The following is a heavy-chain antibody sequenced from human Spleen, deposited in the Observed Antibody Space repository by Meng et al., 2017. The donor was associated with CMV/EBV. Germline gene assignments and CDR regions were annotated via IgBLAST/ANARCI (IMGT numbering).Heavy chain of an antibody. D-gene: IGHD4-23*01. J-gene: IGHJ4*02. Sequence: SVKVSCKASENTLTGYYLHWVRQAPGQGLEWMGRIIPILGIANYAQKFQGRVTITADKSTSTAYMELSSLRSEDTAVYYCAREGYGGNSVPSSEFDYWGQGTLVTVSS. V-gene: IGHV1-69*04. CDR2: IIPILGIA. CDR1: ENTLTGYY. CDR3: AREGYGGNSVPSSEFDY.